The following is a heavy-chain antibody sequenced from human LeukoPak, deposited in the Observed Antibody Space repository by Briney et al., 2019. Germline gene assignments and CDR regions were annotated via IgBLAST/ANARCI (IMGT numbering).Heavy chain of an antibody. V-gene: IGHV4-59*01. CDR3: ARSSTQKRLLWFGWNNWFDP. CDR1: GGSISSYY. Sequence: PSETLSLTCTVSGGSISSYYWSWIRQPPRKGLEWIGYIYYSGSTNYNPSLKSRVTISVDTSKNQFSLKLSSVTAADTAVYYCARSSTQKRLLWFGWNNWFDPWGQGTLVTVSS. J-gene: IGHJ5*02. CDR2: IYYSGST. D-gene: IGHD3-10*01.